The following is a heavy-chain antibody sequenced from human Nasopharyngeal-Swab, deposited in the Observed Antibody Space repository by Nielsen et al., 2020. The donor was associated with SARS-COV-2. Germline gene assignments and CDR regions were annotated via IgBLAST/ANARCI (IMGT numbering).Heavy chain of an antibody. CDR3: ARASYGDYIQVGACDI. J-gene: IGHJ3*02. CDR2: IWDDGSNK. D-gene: IGHD4-17*01. V-gene: IGHV3-33*01. Sequence: GESLKISCAASGFTFRNYGMHWVRQASGKGLQWVAVIWDDGSNKYYADSVKGRFTISRDNSKNTLYLQMNSLSAEDTAVYYCARASYGDYIQVGACDIWGQGTMVTVSS. CDR1: GFTFRNYG.